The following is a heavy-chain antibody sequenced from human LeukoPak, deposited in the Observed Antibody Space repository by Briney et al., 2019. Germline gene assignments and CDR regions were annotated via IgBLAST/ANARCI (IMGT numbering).Heavy chain of an antibody. V-gene: IGHV3-30*18. D-gene: IGHD3-9*01. CDR2: ISNDATKK. CDR1: GFTFSTYA. Sequence: GGSLRLSCAASGFTFSTYAMHWVRQAPGKGLEWVAVISNDATKKYYADSVKGRFTISRDNSKNTLYLQMNSLRAEDTAVYYCAKAADILTGYRRFDYWGQGTLVTVSS. J-gene: IGHJ4*02. CDR3: AKAADILTGYRRFDY.